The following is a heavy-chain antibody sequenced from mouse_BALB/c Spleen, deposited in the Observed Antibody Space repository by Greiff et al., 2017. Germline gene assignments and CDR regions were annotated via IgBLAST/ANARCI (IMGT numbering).Heavy chain of an antibody. D-gene: IGHD1-2*01. CDR3: ARAYYGYGFDY. CDR1: GYSITSDYA. CDR2: ISYSGST. Sequence: EVKLQESGPGLVKPSQSLSLTCTVTGYSITSDYAWNWIRQFPGNKLEWMGYISYSGSTSYNPSLKSRISITRDTSKNQFFLQLNSVTTEDTATYYCARAYYGYGFDYWGQGTTLTVSS. V-gene: IGHV3-2*02. J-gene: IGHJ2*01.